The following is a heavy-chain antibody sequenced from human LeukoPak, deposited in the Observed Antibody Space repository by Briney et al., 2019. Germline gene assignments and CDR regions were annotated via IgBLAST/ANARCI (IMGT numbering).Heavy chain of an antibody. CDR1: GFTFSSYE. CDR3: ARVRSGGYFDF. Sequence: PGGSLRLSCAASGFTFSSYEMNWVRQAPGKGLEWVSYIRSSGSTMYYADSVKGRFTIFRDNAKNSLFLQMNSLRADDTAVYYCARVRSGGYFDFWGQGTLVTVSS. D-gene: IGHD3-3*01. J-gene: IGHJ4*02. V-gene: IGHV3-48*03. CDR2: IRSSGSTM.